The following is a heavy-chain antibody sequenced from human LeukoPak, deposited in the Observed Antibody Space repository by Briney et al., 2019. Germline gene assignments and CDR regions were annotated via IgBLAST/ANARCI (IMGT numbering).Heavy chain of an antibody. Sequence: GGSLRLSGAASGFTVSSNYMSWVRQAPGKGLEWVSVIYSGGSTYYADSVKGRFTISRDNSKNTLYLQMNSLRAEDTAVYYCARVLSAYFDYWGQGTLVTVSS. CDR1: GFTVSSNY. J-gene: IGHJ4*02. V-gene: IGHV3-53*01. CDR2: IYSGGST. CDR3: ARVLSAYFDY. D-gene: IGHD2/OR15-2a*01.